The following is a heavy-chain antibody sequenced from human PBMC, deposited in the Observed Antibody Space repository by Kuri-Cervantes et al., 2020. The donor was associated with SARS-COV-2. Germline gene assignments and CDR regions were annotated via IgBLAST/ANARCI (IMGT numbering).Heavy chain of an antibody. CDR3: ARGGRGHFDFWSGYPPPMYLDV. CDR1: GYTFTGYY. J-gene: IGHJ6*04. V-gene: IGHV1-2*02. D-gene: IGHD3-3*01. Sequence: ASVKVSCKASGYTFTGYYMHWVRQAPGQGLEWMGWINPNSGGTNYAQKFQGRVTMTRDTSISTAYMELSRLRSDDTAVYYCARGGRGHFDFWSGYPPPMYLDVWDKGTTVTVSS. CDR2: INPNSGGT.